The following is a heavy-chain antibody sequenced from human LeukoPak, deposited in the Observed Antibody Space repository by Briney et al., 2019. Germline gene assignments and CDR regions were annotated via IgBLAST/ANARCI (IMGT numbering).Heavy chain of an antibody. CDR2: MNPNSGNT. CDR3: ARGRYDFWSGYSTYGMDV. CDR1: GYTFTSYD. J-gene: IGHJ6*02. V-gene: IGHV1-8*01. D-gene: IGHD3-3*01. Sequence: ASVKVSFKASGYTFTSYDINWVRQATGQGLEWMGWMNPNSGNTGYAQKFQGRVTMTRNTSISTAYMELSSLRSEDTAVYYCARGRYDFWSGYSTYGMDVWGQGTTVTVSS.